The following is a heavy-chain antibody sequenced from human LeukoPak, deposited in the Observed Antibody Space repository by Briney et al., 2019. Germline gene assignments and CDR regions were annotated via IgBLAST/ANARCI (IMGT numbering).Heavy chain of an antibody. J-gene: IGHJ5*02. CDR3: AKNPGHQLLPNWFDP. Sequence: GGSLRLSCAASGFTFSSYAMSWVRQAPGKGLEWVSAISGSGGSTYYADSVKGRFTISRDNSKNTLYLQMNGLRAEDAAVYYCAKNPGHQLLPNWFDPWGQGTLVTVSS. V-gene: IGHV3-23*01. CDR1: GFTFSSYA. D-gene: IGHD2-2*01. CDR2: ISGSGGST.